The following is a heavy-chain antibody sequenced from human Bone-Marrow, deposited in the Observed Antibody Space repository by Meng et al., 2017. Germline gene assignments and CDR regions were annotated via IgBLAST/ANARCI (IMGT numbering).Heavy chain of an antibody. D-gene: IGHD4-17*01. CDR2: VKKDESVK. J-gene: IGHJ6*02. V-gene: IGHV3-7*01. Sequence: GESLKISCVASGFTFSDYWMTWVRQAPGKGLEWVANVKKDESVKHYVDSVKGRFTIFRDNAKNSLYLQMNSLRAEDTAVYYCATRGVDYGDYYYYGMDVWGQGTTVTVSS. CDR3: ATRGVDYGDYYYYGMDV. CDR1: GFTFSDYW.